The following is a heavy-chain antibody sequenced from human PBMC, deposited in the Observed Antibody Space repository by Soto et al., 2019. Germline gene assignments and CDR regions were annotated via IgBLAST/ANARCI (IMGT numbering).Heavy chain of an antibody. V-gene: IGHV3-30*03. J-gene: IGHJ4*02. CDR1: GFTFSNLG. D-gene: IGHD6-19*01. CDR3: ARGTGWYIDY. CDR2: ISFDGKNN. Sequence: GGSLRLSCASSGFTFSNLGMHWVRQPPGKGLEWVTIISFDGKNNYFADSVTGRFTISRDNSKNTVQLQMNSLRIEDTAVYFCARGTGWYIDYWGQGTQVTVSS.